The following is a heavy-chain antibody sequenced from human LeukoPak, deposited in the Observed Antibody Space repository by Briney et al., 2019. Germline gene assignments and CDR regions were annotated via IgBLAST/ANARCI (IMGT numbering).Heavy chain of an antibody. D-gene: IGHD6-6*01. CDR1: EFTFSSYG. CDR3: AKDMDSSSYFDY. V-gene: IGHV3-33*06. CDR2: IWYDGSNK. J-gene: IGHJ4*02. Sequence: GGSLRLSCAASEFTFSSYGMHWVRQAPGKGLEWVAVIWYDGSNKYYADSVKGRFTISRDNSKNTLYLQMNSLRAEDTAVYYCAKDMDSSSYFDYWGQGTLVTVSS.